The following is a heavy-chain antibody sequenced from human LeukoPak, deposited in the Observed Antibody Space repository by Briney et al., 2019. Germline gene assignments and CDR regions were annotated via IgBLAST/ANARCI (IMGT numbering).Heavy chain of an antibody. D-gene: IGHD4-17*01. V-gene: IGHV4-59*08. Sequence: PSETLSLTCTVSGGSISSYYGSWIWQTPGKGLEWIGYISYSGSTTYNPSLKSRVTISLDTSKTNFSLKLSSVTAADTAVYYCARRYGDSHFDYWGQGTLVTVSS. CDR1: GGSISSYY. CDR3: ARRYGDSHFDY. CDR2: ISYSGST. J-gene: IGHJ4*02.